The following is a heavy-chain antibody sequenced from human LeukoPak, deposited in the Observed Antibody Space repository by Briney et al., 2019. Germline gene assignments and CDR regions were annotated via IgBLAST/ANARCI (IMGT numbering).Heavy chain of an antibody. J-gene: IGHJ3*02. CDR3: ARDLEDRAFDI. CDR2: IYYSGST. V-gene: IGHV4-59*01. CDR1: GGSISSYY. Sequence: PSETLSLTCTVSGGSISSYYWSWIRQPPGKGLEWIGYIYYSGSTNYNPSLKSRVTISVDTSKNQFSLKLSSVTAADTAVYYCARDLEDRAFDIWGQGTMVTVSS.